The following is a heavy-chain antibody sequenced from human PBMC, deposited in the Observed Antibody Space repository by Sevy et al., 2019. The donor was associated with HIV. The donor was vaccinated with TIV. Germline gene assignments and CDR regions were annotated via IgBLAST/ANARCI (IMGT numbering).Heavy chain of an antibody. V-gene: IGHV3-7*01. D-gene: IGHD3-22*01. CDR2: IKQDESEK. CDR3: AKGNSGSFDY. CDR1: GFSFSTYW. J-gene: IGHJ4*02. Sequence: GGSLRLSCAASGFSFSTYWMHWVRQAPGKGLEWMANIKQDESEKYYVASVKGRFTISRDNAKNSVYLEMNSLRPEDTAIYYCAKGNSGSFDYWGPGTLVTVSS.